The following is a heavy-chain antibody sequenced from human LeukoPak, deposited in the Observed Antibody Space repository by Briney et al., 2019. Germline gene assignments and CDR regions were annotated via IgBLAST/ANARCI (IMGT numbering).Heavy chain of an antibody. CDR1: GGSISSSSYY. J-gene: IGHJ3*02. V-gene: IGHV4-39*01. D-gene: IGHD1-26*01. CDR3: ARQNDSGSYYVDAFDI. CDR2: IYYSGST. Sequence: PSETLSLTCTVSGGSISSSSYYWGWLRQPPGKGLGWIVSIYYSGSTYYNPSLKSRVTISVDTSKNQFSLKLSSVTAADTAVYYCARQNDSGSYYVDAFDIWGQGTMVTVSS.